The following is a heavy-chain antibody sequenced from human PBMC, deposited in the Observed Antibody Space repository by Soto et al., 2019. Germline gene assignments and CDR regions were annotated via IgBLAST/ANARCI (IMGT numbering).Heavy chain of an antibody. Sequence: QVQLQESGPGLVKPSETLSLTCAVSGGSISSYYWSWIRQTPGKGLEWIGYIYYTGSTNYNPSLKRRVTISVDTSKNQFSLKLSSVTAADTAVYYCAREGPLNWFDPWGQGTLVTVSS. V-gene: IGHV4-59*01. CDR1: GGSISSYY. CDR2: IYYTGST. CDR3: AREGPLNWFDP. J-gene: IGHJ5*02.